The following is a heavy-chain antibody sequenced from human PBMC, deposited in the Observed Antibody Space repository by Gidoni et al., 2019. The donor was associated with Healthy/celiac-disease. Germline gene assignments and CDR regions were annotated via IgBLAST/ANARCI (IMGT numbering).Heavy chain of an antibody. J-gene: IGHJ6*02. Sequence: EVQLVESGGGLVKPGGSLRLSCAASGFPFSSYSMNWVRQAPGKGLEWVSSISSSSSYIYYADSVKGRFTISRDNAKNSLYLQMNSLRAEDTAVYYCARASGYSHYPNADVWGQGTTVTVSS. D-gene: IGHD5-18*01. V-gene: IGHV3-21*01. CDR2: ISSSSSYI. CDR3: ARASGYSHYPNADV. CDR1: GFPFSSYS.